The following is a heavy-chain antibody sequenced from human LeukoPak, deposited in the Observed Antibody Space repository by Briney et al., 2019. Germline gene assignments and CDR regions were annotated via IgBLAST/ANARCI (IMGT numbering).Heavy chain of an antibody. J-gene: IGHJ4*02. D-gene: IGHD3-10*01. CDR1: GSSLNTGNYY. V-gene: IGHV4-61*02. CDR2: IYTSGTT. CDR3: ARDLGKYYGSGPLDY. Sequence: SQTLSLTCSVSGSSLNTGNYYWTWIRRPAGKGLEWIGRIYTSGTTSYNPSLKSRLTISIGTSENQFSLKLTSVTAADTAIYFCARDLGKYYGSGPLDYWGQGTLVTVSS.